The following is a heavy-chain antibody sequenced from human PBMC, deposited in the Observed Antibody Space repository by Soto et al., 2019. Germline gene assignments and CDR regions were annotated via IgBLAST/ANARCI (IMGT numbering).Heavy chain of an antibody. CDR1: GYSFTSYG. Sequence: QVQLVQSGAEVKKPGASVKVSCKASGYSFTSYGVTWVRQAPGQGLEWMGWISAYNGSKKYAQKLQGRVTMTTDTSTSTAYMELRSLRSDDTAVYYCARDLGQQLVDYWGQGTLVTVSS. V-gene: IGHV1-18*01. CDR3: ARDLGQQLVDY. J-gene: IGHJ4*02. D-gene: IGHD6-13*01. CDR2: ISAYNGSK.